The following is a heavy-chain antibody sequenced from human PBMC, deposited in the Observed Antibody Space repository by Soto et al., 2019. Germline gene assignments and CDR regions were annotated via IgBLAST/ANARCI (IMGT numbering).Heavy chain of an antibody. CDR2: MNPGSGQT. CDR1: GYTFINFD. J-gene: IGHJ5*02. V-gene: IGHV1-8*02. Sequence: SVKVSCKASGYTFINFDISWVRQAAGQGLEWLGWMNPGSGQTGYASKFQGRVAMTRDASKGTSHLELSSLTSDDTTVYYCARMESAGTLNWFDPWGQGTLVTVSS. D-gene: IGHD6-13*01. CDR3: ARMESAGTLNWFDP.